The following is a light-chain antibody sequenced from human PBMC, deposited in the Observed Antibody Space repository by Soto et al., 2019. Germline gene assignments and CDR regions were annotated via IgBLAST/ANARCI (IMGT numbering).Light chain of an antibody. CDR1: NIGSKS. V-gene: IGLV3-21*01. CDR2: YDS. J-gene: IGLJ2*01. CDR3: QVGGV. Sequence: SYELTQPPSVSVAPGKTARITCGGNNIGSKSVHWYQQKPGQAPVLVIYYDSDRPSGIPERFSGSNSGNTATLTISRVEAGDEADYYCQVGGVFGGGTKLTVL.